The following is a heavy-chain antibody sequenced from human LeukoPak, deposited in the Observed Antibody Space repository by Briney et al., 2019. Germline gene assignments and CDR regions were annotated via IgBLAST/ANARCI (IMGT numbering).Heavy chain of an antibody. V-gene: IGHV3-21*01. Sequence: GGSLRLSCAASGFTFSSYSMNWVRQAPGKGLEWVSSISSSSSYIYYADSVKGRFTISRDNAKNSLYLQMNSLRAEDTAVYYCARDPIVVVPRVDYYGMDVWGQGTTVTVSS. D-gene: IGHD2-2*01. CDR3: ARDPIVVVPRVDYYGMDV. CDR2: ISSSSSYI. CDR1: GFTFSSYS. J-gene: IGHJ6*02.